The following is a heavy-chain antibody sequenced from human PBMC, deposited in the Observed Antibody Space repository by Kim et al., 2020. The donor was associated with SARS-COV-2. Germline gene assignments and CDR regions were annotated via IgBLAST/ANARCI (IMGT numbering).Heavy chain of an antibody. CDR3: ARGELLYYYYYYGMDV. D-gene: IGHD1-26*01. CDR1: GGSFSGYY. Sequence: SETLSLTCAVYGGSFSGYYWSWIRQPPGKGLEWIGEINHSGSTNYNPSLKSRVTISVDTSKNQFSLKLSSVTAADTAVYYCARGELLYYYYYYGMDVWGQGTTVTVSS. V-gene: IGHV4-34*01. J-gene: IGHJ6*02. CDR2: INHSGST.